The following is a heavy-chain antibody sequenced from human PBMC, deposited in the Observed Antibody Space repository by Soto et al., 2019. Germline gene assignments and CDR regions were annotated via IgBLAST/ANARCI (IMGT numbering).Heavy chain of an antibody. J-gene: IGHJ5*02. CDR1: GGSVNGYY. Sequence: QVHLQQWGAGLLKPSETLSLTCAVYGGSVNGYYWNWIRQPPGKGLEWIGEINHTGGTHYNPSLKSRVTKSVDTSKNQFSLRLSSVTAADTAIYYCATRITVFGLLIPPFDPWGQGTQVTVYS. CDR2: INHTGGT. D-gene: IGHD3-3*01. V-gene: IGHV4-34*02. CDR3: ATRITVFGLLIPPFDP.